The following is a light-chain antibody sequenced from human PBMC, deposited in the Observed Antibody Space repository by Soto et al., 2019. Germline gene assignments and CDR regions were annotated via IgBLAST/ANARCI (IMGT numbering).Light chain of an antibody. CDR2: GTS. Sequence: EIVMTQSPATLSVSPGERATLSCRASQSVSSNLARYQQKPGQAPRLLIYGTSTRATGIPARFSGSGSGTEFTLTISSLQSEDFAVYYCQQYNNWPPWTFGQGT. CDR3: QQYNNWPPWT. V-gene: IGKV3-15*01. CDR1: QSVSSN. J-gene: IGKJ1*01.